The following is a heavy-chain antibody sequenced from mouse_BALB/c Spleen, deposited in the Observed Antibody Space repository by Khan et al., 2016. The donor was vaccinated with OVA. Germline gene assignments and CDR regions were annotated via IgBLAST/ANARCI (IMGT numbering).Heavy chain of an antibody. J-gene: IGHJ4*01. CDR1: GYTFTNYG. CDR2: INTNTGEP. V-gene: IGHV9-3*02. Sequence: QIQLVQSGPELTKPGETVKISCKASGYTFTNYGMNWVKQAPGKGLKWMGWINTNTGEPTYAEEFKGRFAFSLETSASTAFLQLNNLKNEDTATYFWARRFRTAYPLDYYAMDYWGQGTAVTVSS. CDR3: ARRFRTAYPLDYYAMDY. D-gene: IGHD3-3*01.